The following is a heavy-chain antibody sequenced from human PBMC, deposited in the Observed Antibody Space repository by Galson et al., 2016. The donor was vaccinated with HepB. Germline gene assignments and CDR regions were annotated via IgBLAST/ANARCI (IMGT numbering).Heavy chain of an antibody. V-gene: IGHV3-30-3*01. J-gene: IGHJ4*02. Sequence: SLRLSCAASGFSFRNFVIHWVRQAPGKGLEWVAVMSSAGGVKLYEDSVKGRFTISRDNSKSTLYLQMTSLTAADTAVYYCARDPIAAHPDYFDYWGQGTLVTVSS. CDR2: MSSAGGVK. CDR3: ARDPIAAHPDYFDY. D-gene: IGHD6-6*01. CDR1: GFSFRNFV.